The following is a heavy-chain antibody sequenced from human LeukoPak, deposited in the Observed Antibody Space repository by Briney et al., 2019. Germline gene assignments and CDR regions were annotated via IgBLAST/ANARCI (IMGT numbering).Heavy chain of an antibody. D-gene: IGHD6-19*01. CDR3: AREGVEQWLVGRLDV. V-gene: IGHV1-69*13. J-gene: IGHJ6*04. CDR1: GGTFSSYA. CDR2: IIPIFGTA. Sequence: ASVKVSCKASGGTFSSYAISWVRQAPGQGLEWMGGIIPIFGTANYAQKFQGRVTITADESTSTAYMELSSLRSEDTAVYYCAREGVEQWLVGRLDVWGKGTTVTVSS.